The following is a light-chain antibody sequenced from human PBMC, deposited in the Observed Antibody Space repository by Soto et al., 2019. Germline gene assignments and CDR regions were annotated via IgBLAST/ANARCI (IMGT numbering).Light chain of an antibody. V-gene: IGLV2-11*01. CDR1: SSDVGGYNY. J-gene: IGLJ1*01. CDR3: CSYEGTYTSFV. Sequence: QSALTQPRSVSGSPGQSVTISCTGSSSDVGGYNYVSWYQQQPGKAPKLLIYDVTIRTPGVSARFSGSKSGNTASLTISGLQAEDDADYFCCSYEGTYTSFVFGTGTKLTVL. CDR2: DVT.